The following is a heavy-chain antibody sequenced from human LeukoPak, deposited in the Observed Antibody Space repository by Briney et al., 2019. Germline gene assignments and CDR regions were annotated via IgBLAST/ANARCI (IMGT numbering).Heavy chain of an antibody. D-gene: IGHD2/OR15-2a*01. V-gene: IGHV3-33*08. CDR1: GFTFNSGVTFSSYW. Sequence: GGSLRLSCTVSGFTFNSGVTFSSYWMSWVRQAPGKGLEWAAVIWYDGSNKYYADSVKGRFTISRDNSKNTLYLQMNSLRAEDTAVYYCANSKIGLMWAFDIWGQGTMVTVSS. CDR3: ANSKIGLMWAFDI. J-gene: IGHJ3*02. CDR2: IWYDGSNK.